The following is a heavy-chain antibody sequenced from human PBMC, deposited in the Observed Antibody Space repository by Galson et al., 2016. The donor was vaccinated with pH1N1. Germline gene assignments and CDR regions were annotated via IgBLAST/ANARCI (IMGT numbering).Heavy chain of an antibody. CDR2: IYPGDSDT. CDR1: GYTFTRNW. Sequence: QSGAEVKKPGESLKISCQASGYTFTRNWIAWVRQMPGRGLEWMGMIYPGDSDTRYNPSFQGQVTISADKSISTTYLHWSSLDASDTAMYFCARQPNTMTTIDFWGQGTLVTVSS. CDR3: ARQPNTMTTIDF. V-gene: IGHV5-51*01. J-gene: IGHJ4*02. D-gene: IGHD3-3*01.